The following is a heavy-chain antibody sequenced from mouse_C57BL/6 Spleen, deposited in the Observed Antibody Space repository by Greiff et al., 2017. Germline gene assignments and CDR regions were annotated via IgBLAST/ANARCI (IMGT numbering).Heavy chain of an antibody. J-gene: IGHJ4*01. D-gene: IGHD1-1*01. CDR1: GFNIKNTY. V-gene: IGHV14-3*01. Sequence: EVKLVESVAELVRPGASVKLSCTASGFNIKNTYMHWVKQRPEQGLEWIGRIDPANGNTKYAPKFQAKATITADTSSNTAYLQLSILTSEDTAIYCCALYYYGSNYEAMDYWGQGTSVTVSS. CDR2: IDPANGNT. CDR3: ALYYYGSNYEAMDY.